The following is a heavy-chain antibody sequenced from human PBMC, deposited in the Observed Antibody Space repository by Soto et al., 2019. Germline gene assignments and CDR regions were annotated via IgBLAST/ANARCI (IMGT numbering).Heavy chain of an antibody. CDR1: GGSFIGYY. D-gene: IGHD6-13*01. CDR3: ARRRPLRGYSSSWYGAFDI. Sequence: SETLSLTCAVYGGSFIGYYWSWIRQPPGKGLEWIGEINHSGSTNYNPSLKSRVTISVDTSKNQFSLKLSSVTAADTAVYYCARRRPLRGYSSSWYGAFDIWGQGTMVT. J-gene: IGHJ3*02. V-gene: IGHV4-34*01. CDR2: INHSGST.